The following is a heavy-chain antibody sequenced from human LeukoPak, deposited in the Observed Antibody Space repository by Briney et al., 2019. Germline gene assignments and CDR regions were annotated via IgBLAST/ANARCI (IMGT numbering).Heavy chain of an antibody. CDR3: TREVGRTVAPASKY. CDR1: GYTFTNYY. V-gene: IGHV1-2*06. J-gene: IGHJ4*02. D-gene: IGHD6-19*01. CDR2: IHPDTGVT. Sequence: ASVKVSCKSSGYTFTNYYIHWVRQAPGQGLEWMGRIHPDTGVTTYAQKFQGRVTMTRDTSITTVYMELNSLRSDDTAMYFCTREVGRTVAPASKYWGQGTLVTVSS.